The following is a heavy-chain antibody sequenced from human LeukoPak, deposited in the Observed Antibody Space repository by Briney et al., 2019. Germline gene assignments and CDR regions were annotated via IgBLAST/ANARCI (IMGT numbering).Heavy chain of an antibody. J-gene: IGHJ4*02. D-gene: IGHD3-10*01. V-gene: IGHV4-34*01. CDR1: GGSFSGYY. CDR3: ARRRITMVRGVIIGTHFDY. CDR2: INHSGST. Sequence: PSETLSLTCAVYGGSFSGYYWSWIRQPPGKGLEWIGEINHSGSTNYNPSLKSRVTISVDTSKNQFSLKLSSVTAADTAVYYCARRRITMVRGVIIGTHFDYWGQGTLVTVSS.